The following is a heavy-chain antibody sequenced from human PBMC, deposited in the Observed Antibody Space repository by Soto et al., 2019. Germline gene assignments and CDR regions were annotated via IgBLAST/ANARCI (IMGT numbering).Heavy chain of an antibody. J-gene: IGHJ4*02. CDR2: IKQSGSET. D-gene: IGHD5-18*01. CDR1: GFTFSSYW. Sequence: EVQLVESGGGLVQPGGSLRLSCAASGFTFSSYWMTRVRQAPGKGLEWVANIKQSGSETYYVDSVKGRFTISRDDAKNSLYLQMNTLRAEDTAVYYCARGYNIDYWGQGTLVTVSS. V-gene: IGHV3-7*03. CDR3: ARGYNIDY.